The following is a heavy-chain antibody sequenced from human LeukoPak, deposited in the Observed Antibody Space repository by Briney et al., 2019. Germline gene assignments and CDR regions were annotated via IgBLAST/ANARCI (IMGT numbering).Heavy chain of an antibody. CDR2: ISYDGSNK. D-gene: IGHD3-10*01. CDR3: ARAVLLWFGDRDAFDI. CDR1: GFTFSSYG. J-gene: IGHJ3*02. V-gene: IGHV3-30*03. Sequence: GRSLRLSCAASGFTFSSYGMHWVRQAPGKGLEWVAVISYDGSNKYYADSVKGRFTISRDNSKNTLYLQMNSLRAEDTAVYYCARAVLLWFGDRDAFDIWGQGTMVTVSS.